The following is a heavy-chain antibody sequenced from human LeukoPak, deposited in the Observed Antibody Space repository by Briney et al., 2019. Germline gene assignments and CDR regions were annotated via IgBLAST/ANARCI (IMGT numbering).Heavy chain of an antibody. J-gene: IGHJ5*02. D-gene: IGHD3-3*01. CDR2: ISYDGSNK. Sequence: PGRSLRLSCAASGFTFSSYAMHWVRQAPGKGLEWVAVISYDGSNKYYADSVKGRFTISRDNSKNTLYLQMNSLRAEDTAVYYCARSKPNWFDPWGQGTLVTVSS. CDR3: ARSKPNWFDP. CDR1: GFTFSSYA. V-gene: IGHV3-30-3*01.